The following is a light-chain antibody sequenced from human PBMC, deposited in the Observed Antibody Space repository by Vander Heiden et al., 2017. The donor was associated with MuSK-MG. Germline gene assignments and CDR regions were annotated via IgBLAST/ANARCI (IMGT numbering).Light chain of an antibody. Sequence: AIQITQSPSSLSASVGDRITITCRASQGIRNDLVWYQQKPGKAPKLLIYAASSLQSGVPSRFSGSGSGTDFTLTISSLQPEDFATYYCRQDDNYPWTFGQGTKVEIK. CDR3: RQDDNYPWT. CDR2: AAS. V-gene: IGKV1-6*01. J-gene: IGKJ1*01. CDR1: QGIRND.